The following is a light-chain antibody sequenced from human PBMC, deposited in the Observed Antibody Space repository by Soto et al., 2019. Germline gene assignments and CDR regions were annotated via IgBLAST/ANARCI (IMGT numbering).Light chain of an antibody. V-gene: IGLV3-21*02. CDR2: DDT. CDR1: NIGSKS. J-gene: IGLJ2*01. Sequence: SYELTQPPAVSVAPGQTARITCGGNNIGSKSVHWYQQKPGQAPDLVVYDDTDRPSGIPKRFYGSNSGNTATLTISRVEAWDEANYNCQMWDSSSGNVVFGGGTKLTVL. CDR3: QMWDSSSGNVV.